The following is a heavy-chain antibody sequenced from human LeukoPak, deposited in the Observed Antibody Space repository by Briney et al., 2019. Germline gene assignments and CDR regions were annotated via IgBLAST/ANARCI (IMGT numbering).Heavy chain of an antibody. J-gene: IGHJ4*02. CDR2: ISAYNGNT. D-gene: IGHD5-18*01. CDR1: GYTFTSYG. V-gene: IGHV1-18*01. CDR3: ARAEVDTAMVHFDY. Sequence: ASVKVSCKVSGYTFTSYGISWVRQAPGQGLEWMGWISAYNGNTNYAQKLQGRVTMTTDTSTSTAYMELRSLRSDDTAVYYCARAEVDTAMVHFDYWGQGTLVTVSS.